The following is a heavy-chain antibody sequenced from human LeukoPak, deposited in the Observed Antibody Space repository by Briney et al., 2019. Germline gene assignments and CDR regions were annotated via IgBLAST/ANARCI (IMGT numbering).Heavy chain of an antibody. CDR1: GGSISSYY. Sequence: ASETLSLTCTVSGGSISSYYWSWIRQPPGKGLEWIGYIYYSGSTNYNPSLECRVTISVDTSKNQFSLKLSSVTAADTAVYYCARHSSLGHFDFWGQGTLVTVSS. V-gene: IGHV4-59*08. J-gene: IGHJ4*02. CDR2: IYYSGST. CDR3: ARHSSLGHFDF.